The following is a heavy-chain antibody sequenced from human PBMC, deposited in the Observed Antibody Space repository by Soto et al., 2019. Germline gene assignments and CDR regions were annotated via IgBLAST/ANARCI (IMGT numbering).Heavy chain of an antibody. V-gene: IGHV5-51*01. D-gene: IGHD1-26*01. CDR2: IFPGDSDI. CDR1: GYIFTTYW. J-gene: IGHJ3*02. Sequence: EVRLVQSGAEVKKAGESLKISCKGSGYIFTTYWIGWVRQKPGKGMEWMGIIFPGDSDIRYSPSLQGQVTISADKSITTAYLQWSSLKASDTAIYYCARQEIAGATSAFDIWGQGTLVTVSS. CDR3: ARQEIAGATSAFDI.